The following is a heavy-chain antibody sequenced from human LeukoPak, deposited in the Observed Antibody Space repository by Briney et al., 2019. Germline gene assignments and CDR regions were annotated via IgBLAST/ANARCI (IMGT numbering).Heavy chain of an antibody. CDR2: IKQDGCEN. Sequence: GGSLRLSCTASGFTFSHYWMSWIRQAPGKGMEWVANIKQDGCENYYVDPVRGRFTITRDNAKNSLYLQMNSLRAEDTAVYYCARDETIVGAPNYRFDFGGQGTRVSASS. D-gene: IGHD1-26*01. V-gene: IGHV3-7*04. J-gene: IGHJ4*02. CDR1: GFTFSHYW. CDR3: ARDETIVGAPNYRFDF.